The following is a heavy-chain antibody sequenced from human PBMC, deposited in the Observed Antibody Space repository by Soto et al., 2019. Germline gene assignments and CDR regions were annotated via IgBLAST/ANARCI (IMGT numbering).Heavy chain of an antibody. V-gene: IGHV1-2*04. J-gene: IGHJ4*02. CDR1: GYTFTGYY. D-gene: IGHD7-27*01. Sequence: ASVKVSCKASGYTFTGYYMHWVRQAPGQGLEWMGWINPNSGGTNYAQKSQGWVTMTRDTSISTAYMELSRLRSDDTAVYYCARVADLRTGEFDYWGQGTLVTVSS. CDR3: ARVADLRTGEFDY. CDR2: INPNSGGT.